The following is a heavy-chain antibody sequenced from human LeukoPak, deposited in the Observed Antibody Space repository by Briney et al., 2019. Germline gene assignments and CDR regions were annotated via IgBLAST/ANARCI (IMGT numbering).Heavy chain of an antibody. CDR1: GGTCSSYA. J-gene: IGHJ5*02. V-gene: IGHV1-69*05. Sequence: SVKVSCKASGGTCSSYAISWVRQPPGQGLEWMGRIIPIFGTANYAQKFQGRVTITTDESTSTAYMELSSLRSEDTAVYYCARDRYYDSSGYYYVWFDPWGQGTLVTVSS. CDR2: IIPIFGTA. D-gene: IGHD3-22*01. CDR3: ARDRYYDSSGYYYVWFDP.